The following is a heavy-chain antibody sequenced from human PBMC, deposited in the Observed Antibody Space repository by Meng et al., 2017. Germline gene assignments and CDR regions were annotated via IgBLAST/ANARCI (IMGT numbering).Heavy chain of an antibody. Sequence: VTLQQVSAGLLNHPATLSLTCAVYGGSCSGYYWSWIPQHPGKGLEWIGEINHSGSTNYNPSLKSRVTISVDTSKNQFSLKLSSVTAADTAVYYCARVPTYYYDSSDYYLFDYWGQGTLVTVSS. J-gene: IGHJ4*02. CDR1: GGSCSGYY. V-gene: IGHV4-34*01. CDR2: INHSGST. D-gene: IGHD3-22*01. CDR3: ARVPTYYYDSSDYYLFDY.